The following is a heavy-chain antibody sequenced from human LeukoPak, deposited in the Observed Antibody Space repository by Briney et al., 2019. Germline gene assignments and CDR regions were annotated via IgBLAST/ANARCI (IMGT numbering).Heavy chain of an antibody. V-gene: IGHV4-59*11. CDR1: GGPINNQY. D-gene: IGHD5-18*01. Sequence: PSETLSLTCIVSGGPINNQYWSWIRQPPGQGLEWIGYIFDTGNTNYNPSLKSRVAISLDTSMNQFSLKLRSVTAADTAVYYCARDQVGYGLDYWGQGTLVTVSS. CDR3: ARDQVGYGLDY. J-gene: IGHJ4*02. CDR2: IFDTGNT.